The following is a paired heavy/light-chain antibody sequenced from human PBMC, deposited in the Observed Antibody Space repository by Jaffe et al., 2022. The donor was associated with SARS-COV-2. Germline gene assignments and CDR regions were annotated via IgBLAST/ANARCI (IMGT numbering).Light chain of an antibody. CDR2: WAS. CDR1: QSILYRSNNKNY. Sequence: DIVMTQSPDSLAVSLGERATIDCKSSQSILYRSNNKNYLAWYQQKPGQSPKLLIYWASTRESGVPDRFSGSGSGADFTLTISSLQAEDVAVYYCQQYYNSPWTFGQGTKVEI. J-gene: IGKJ1*01. CDR3: QQYYNSPWT. V-gene: IGKV4-1*01.
Heavy chain of an antibody. CDR3: ARSTASSGNLIDY. V-gene: IGHV7-4-1*01. D-gene: IGHD5-18*01. J-gene: IGHJ4*02. Sequence: QVQLVQSGSELKKPGASVKVSCKASGYTFTTFVVNWVRQAPGQGLEWMGWINTNTGNPTYARGFRGRFVFSLDTSASTAYLLIDSLRAEDTAVYYCARSTASSGNLIDYWGQGTLVTVSS. CDR1: GYTFTTFV. CDR2: INTNTGNP.